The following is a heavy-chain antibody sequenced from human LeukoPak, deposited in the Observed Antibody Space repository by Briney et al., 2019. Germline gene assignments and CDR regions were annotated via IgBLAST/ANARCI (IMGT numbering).Heavy chain of an antibody. CDR3: AVHPSIAVTGTGDY. CDR2: ISGSGANA. D-gene: IGHD6-19*01. Sequence: GGSLRLSCAACGFTFSSYAMNWVRQAPGKGLEWVSAISGSGANAYYADSVKGRFTISRDNSKNTLYLHMNSLRAEDTAVYYCAVHPSIAVTGTGDYWGQGTLVTVSS. V-gene: IGHV3-23*01. J-gene: IGHJ4*02. CDR1: GFTFSSYA.